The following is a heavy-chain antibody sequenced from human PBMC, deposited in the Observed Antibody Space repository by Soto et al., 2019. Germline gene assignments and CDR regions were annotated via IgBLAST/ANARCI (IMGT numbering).Heavy chain of an antibody. J-gene: IGHJ4*02. Sequence: GGSLGLSCAASGFTFNSYWMHWVRQAPGKGLVWVSRINRDGSSTSYADSVKGRFTISRDNAKNTLYLQMNSLRAEDTAVYYCARGAAAGNYFDYWGQGTLVTV. V-gene: IGHV3-74*01. CDR2: INRDGSST. D-gene: IGHD6-13*01. CDR1: GFTFNSYW. CDR3: ARGAAAGNYFDY.